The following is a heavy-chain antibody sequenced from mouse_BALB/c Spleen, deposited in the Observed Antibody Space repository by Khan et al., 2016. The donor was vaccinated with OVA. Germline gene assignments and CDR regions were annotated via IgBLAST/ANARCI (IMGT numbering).Heavy chain of an antibody. V-gene: IGHV1-63*02. CDR1: GYTFTNYW. D-gene: IGHD3-1*01. CDR2: IFPGGGYT. CDR3: ARRGAARATWDYFDS. J-gene: IGHJ2*01. Sequence: VELVESGAELVRPGTSVKMSCKAAGYTFTNYWIGWVKQRPGHGLEWIGDIFPGGGYTNYDEKFKGKATLTADTSSSTAYMQLSSLTSEDSAIYYWARRGAARATWDYFDSWGQGTTLTVSS.